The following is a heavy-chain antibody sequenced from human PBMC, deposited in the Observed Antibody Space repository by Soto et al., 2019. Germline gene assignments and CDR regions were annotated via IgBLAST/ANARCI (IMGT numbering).Heavy chain of an antibody. V-gene: IGHV1-46*01. J-gene: IGHJ6*02. CDR1: GYTFTSYY. D-gene: IGHD1-26*01. CDR2: INPGAGSA. Sequence: ASVKVSCKASGYTFTSYYMHWVRQAPGQGLEWMGVINPGAGSASYAQKLHGRVTMTRDTSTSTAYMELRSLRSDDTAVYYCARDQKWELLDYYYYGMDVWGQGTTVTVSS. CDR3: ARDQKWELLDYYYYGMDV.